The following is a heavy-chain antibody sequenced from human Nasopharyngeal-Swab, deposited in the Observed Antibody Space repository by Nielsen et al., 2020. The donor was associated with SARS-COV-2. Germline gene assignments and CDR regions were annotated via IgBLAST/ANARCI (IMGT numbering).Heavy chain of an antibody. CDR2: IIPILGIA. Sequence: SVKVSCKASGGTFSSYAISWVRQAPAQGLEWMGGIIPILGIANYAQKFQGRVTITADKSTSTAYMELSSLRSEDTAVYYCARAMATVGAVYYYGMDVWGQGTTVTVSS. D-gene: IGHD4-23*01. CDR3: ARAMATVGAVYYYGMDV. V-gene: IGHV1-69*10. CDR1: GGTFSSYA. J-gene: IGHJ6*02.